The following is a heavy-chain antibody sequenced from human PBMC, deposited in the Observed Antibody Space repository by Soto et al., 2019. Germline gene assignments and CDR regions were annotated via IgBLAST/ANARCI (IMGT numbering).Heavy chain of an antibody. CDR3: TKGRIGRAPGLDS. V-gene: IGHV3-23*01. CDR1: GFTFSSFA. Sequence: EVQLLESGGGLIQPGGSLRLSCAASGFTFSSFAMTCVRQAPGKGIQWLSSISDGPAGAYYADSVKGRFTISRDNSKTTLSLQMDCLRPAETELYYCTKGRIGRAPGLDSWGQGTLVTVSS. J-gene: IGHJ4*02. CDR2: ISDGPAGA. D-gene: IGHD2-21*01.